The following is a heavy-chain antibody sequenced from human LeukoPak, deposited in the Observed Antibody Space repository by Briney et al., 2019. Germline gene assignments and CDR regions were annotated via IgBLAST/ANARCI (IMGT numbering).Heavy chain of an antibody. D-gene: IGHD3-10*01. J-gene: IGHJ4*02. Sequence: GGSLRLSCAASGFTFSSYAVNWVRQAPGKGLEWVSAITSSYIREHYADSVKGRFTISRDNSKNTPYLQLDSLRAEDTAVYYCARERRSFCLVRGVSAAFDYWGQGDLVTVSS. V-gene: IGHV3-23*05. CDR3: ARERRSFCLVRGVSAAFDY. CDR2: ITSSYIRE. CDR1: GFTFSSYA.